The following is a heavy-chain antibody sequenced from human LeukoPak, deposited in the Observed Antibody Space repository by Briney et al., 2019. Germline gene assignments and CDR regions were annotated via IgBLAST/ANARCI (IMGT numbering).Heavy chain of an antibody. V-gene: IGHV3-23*01. CDR3: AKAPVTTCRGAYCYPFDY. J-gene: IGHJ4*02. D-gene: IGHD2-21*01. CDR1: GFTFSSYA. Sequence: GGSLRLSCAASGFTFSSYAMSWVRRAPGKGLEWVSAISDSGNTYHADSVKGRFTISRDSSKNTLFLQMNRLRPEDAAVYYCAKAPVTTCRGAYCYPFDYWGQGTLITVSS. CDR2: ISDSGNT.